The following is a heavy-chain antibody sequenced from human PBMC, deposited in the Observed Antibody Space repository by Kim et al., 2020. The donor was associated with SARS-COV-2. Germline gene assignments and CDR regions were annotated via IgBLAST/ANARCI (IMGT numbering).Heavy chain of an antibody. V-gene: IGHV3-33*01. Sequence: GGSLRLSCAASGFTFSSYGMHWVRQAPGKGLEWVAVIWYDGSNKYYADSMKGRFTISRDNSKNTLYLQMNSLRAEDTAVYYCARDLNVDDSSGYYYGYWGQGTLVTVSS. CDR2: IWYDGSNK. J-gene: IGHJ4*02. D-gene: IGHD3-22*01. CDR1: GFTFSSYG. CDR3: ARDLNVDDSSGYYYGY.